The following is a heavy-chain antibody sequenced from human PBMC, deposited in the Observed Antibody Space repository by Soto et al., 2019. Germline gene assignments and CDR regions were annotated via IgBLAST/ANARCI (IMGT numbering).Heavy chain of an antibody. V-gene: IGHV3-23*01. D-gene: IGHD5-12*01. CDR2: FSGSGDST. J-gene: IGHJ6*02. CDR1: AFTFSRYA. CDR3: AKDQGYGPTYYHYGMEV. Sequence: SLRLPCAPSAFTFSRYAMSSVRHAPGKGLECVSAFSGSGDSTYYADPVNVRFTISRDTSQNTVHLQIYNLGTKATPASSCAKDQGYGPTYYHYGMEVWGRGTTGTVCS.